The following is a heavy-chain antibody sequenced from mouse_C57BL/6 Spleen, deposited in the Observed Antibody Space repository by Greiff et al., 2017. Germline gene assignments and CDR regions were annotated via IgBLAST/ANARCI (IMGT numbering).Heavy chain of an antibody. D-gene: IGHD2-4*01. CDR1: GYTFTDYE. V-gene: IGHV1-15*01. Sequence: QVQLQQSGAELVRPGASVTLSCKASGYTFTDYEMHWVKQTPVHGLEWIGAIDPETGGTAYNQKFKGKAILTADKSSSTAYMELRSLTSEDSAVYYWTRRIYYDYPYYYDYWGQGTTLTVSS. CDR3: TRRIYYDYPYYYDY. J-gene: IGHJ2*01. CDR2: IDPETGGT.